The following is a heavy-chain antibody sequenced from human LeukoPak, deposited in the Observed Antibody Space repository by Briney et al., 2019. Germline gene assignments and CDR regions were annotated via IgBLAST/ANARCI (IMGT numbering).Heavy chain of an antibody. D-gene: IGHD3-16*01. CDR3: ARGGRYAYFLDY. Sequence: PGGSLRLSCAASGFTFGNAWMSWVRQGPGKGLVWVSRIKSDGSSTSYAESVKGRFTISRDNAKNTVYVHMNSLRDEDTAVYYCARGGRYAYFLDYWGQGALVTVSS. J-gene: IGHJ4*02. CDR2: IKSDGSST. V-gene: IGHV3-74*01. CDR1: GFTFGNAW.